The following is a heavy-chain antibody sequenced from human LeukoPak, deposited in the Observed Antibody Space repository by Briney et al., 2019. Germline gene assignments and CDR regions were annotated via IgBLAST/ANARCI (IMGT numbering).Heavy chain of an antibody. D-gene: IGHD2-21*02. CDR1: GGSIGSGYY. Sequence: PSETLSLTCTVSGGSIGSGYYWAWIRPPPGKGLEWIGSIHYGGTTHYNPSLQSRVTISADTSKNQFALDLRSVTAADTAVYYCTRDIGDFVSDFWGQGTLVTVSP. CDR2: IHYGGTT. J-gene: IGHJ4*02. CDR3: TRDIGDFVSDF. V-gene: IGHV4-39*02.